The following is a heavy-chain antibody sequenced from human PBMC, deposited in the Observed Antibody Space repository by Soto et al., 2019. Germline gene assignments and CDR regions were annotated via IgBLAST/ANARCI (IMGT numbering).Heavy chain of an antibody. J-gene: IGHJ4*02. CDR2: ISAYNGNT. Sequence: GASVKVSCKASGYTFTSYCISWVRQAPGQGLEWMGWISAYNGNTNYAQKLQGRVTMTTDTSTSTAYMELRSLRSDDTAVYYCARDESLVPAAMPVHYWGQGTLVTVSS. CDR1: GYTFTSYC. V-gene: IGHV1-18*01. D-gene: IGHD2-2*01. CDR3: ARDESLVPAAMPVHY.